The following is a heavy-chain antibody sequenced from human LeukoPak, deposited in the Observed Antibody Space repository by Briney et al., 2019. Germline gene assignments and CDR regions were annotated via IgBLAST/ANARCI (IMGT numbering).Heavy chain of an antibody. Sequence: GASVKVSCKASGGTFSSYAISWVRQAPGQGLEWMGRIIPILGIANYAQKFQGRVTITADKSTSTAYMELSSLRSEDTAVYYCARDHHYDILTGYYKGAFDYWGQGTLVTVSS. J-gene: IGHJ4*02. V-gene: IGHV1-69*04. D-gene: IGHD3-9*01. CDR1: GGTFSSYA. CDR3: ARDHHYDILTGYYKGAFDY. CDR2: IIPILGIA.